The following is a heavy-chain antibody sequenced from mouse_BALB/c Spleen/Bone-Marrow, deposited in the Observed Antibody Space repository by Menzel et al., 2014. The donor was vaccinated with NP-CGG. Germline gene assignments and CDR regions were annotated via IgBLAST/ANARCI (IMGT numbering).Heavy chain of an antibody. CDR2: INPNNGGT. Sequence: EVQLVESGPEVVKPGASVKISCKTSGYTFTEYTMHWVKQSHGKSLEWIGGINPNNGGTTYNQKFKGKATLTVDKSSSTAYMELRSLTSEDSAVYYCATSYGYERSWFAYWGQGTLVTVSA. J-gene: IGHJ3*01. V-gene: IGHV1-18*01. D-gene: IGHD2-2*01. CDR1: GYTFTEYT. CDR3: ATSYGYERSWFAY.